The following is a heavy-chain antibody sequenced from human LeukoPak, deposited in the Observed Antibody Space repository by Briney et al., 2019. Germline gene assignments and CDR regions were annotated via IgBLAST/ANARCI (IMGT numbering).Heavy chain of an antibody. D-gene: IGHD4-17*01. CDR2: ISYDGSNK. CDR3: AKDADDYGDWYYFDY. CDR1: GFTFSSYG. Sequence: GGSLRLSCAASGFTFSSYGMHWVRQAPGKGLEWVAVISYDGSNKYYADSVKGRFTISRDNSKNTLYLQTNSLRAEDTAVYYCAKDADDYGDWYYFDYWGQGTLVTVSS. V-gene: IGHV3-30*18. J-gene: IGHJ4*02.